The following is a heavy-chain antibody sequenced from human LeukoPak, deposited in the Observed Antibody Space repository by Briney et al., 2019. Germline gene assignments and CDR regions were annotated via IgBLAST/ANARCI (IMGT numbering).Heavy chain of an antibody. CDR2: ISAYNGNT. J-gene: IGHJ4*02. CDR3: ATEEAAAGYFDY. D-gene: IGHD6-13*01. V-gene: IGHV1-18*01. Sequence: ASVKVSCKASGYTFTSYGISWVRQAPGQGLEWMGWISAYNGNTNYAQKLQGRVTMTTDTSTSTAYMELRSLRSDDTAVYYCATEEAAAGYFDYWGQGTLVTVSS. CDR1: GYTFTSYG.